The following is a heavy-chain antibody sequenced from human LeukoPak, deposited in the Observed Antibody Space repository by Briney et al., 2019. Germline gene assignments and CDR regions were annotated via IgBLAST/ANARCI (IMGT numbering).Heavy chain of an antibody. Sequence: ASVKVSCKVSGYTLTELSMHWVRQAPGKGLELMGGFDPEDGETIYAQKFQGRVTMTEDTSTDTAYMELSSLRSEDTAVYYCATGDRYYDFWSGYYTGQGAFDIWGQGTTVTVSS. V-gene: IGHV1-24*01. CDR1: GYTLTELS. CDR2: FDPEDGET. CDR3: ATGDRYYDFWSGYYTGQGAFDI. D-gene: IGHD3-3*01. J-gene: IGHJ3*02.